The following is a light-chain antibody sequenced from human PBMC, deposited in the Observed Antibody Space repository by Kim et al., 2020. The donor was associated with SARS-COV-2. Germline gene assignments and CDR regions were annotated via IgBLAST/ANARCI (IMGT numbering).Light chain of an antibody. CDR3: SALDSSLSAYV. V-gene: IGLV10-54*02. CDR1: SNIVGNQG. CDR2: RNN. J-gene: IGLJ1*01. Sequence: QTATLTCTGNSNIVGNQGAAWLQQHQGHPPKLLSYRNNNRPSGISERFSASRSGNTASLTITGLQPEDEADYYCSALDSSLSAYVFGTGTKVTVL.